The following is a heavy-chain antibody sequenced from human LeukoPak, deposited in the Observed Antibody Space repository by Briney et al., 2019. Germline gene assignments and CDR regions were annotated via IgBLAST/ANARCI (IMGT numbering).Heavy chain of an antibody. CDR1: GYRFTNYR. V-gene: IGHV5-51*01. Sequence: GESLKISCRGSGYRFTNYRIAWVRQLPGKGLEWMGIIYPGDSETTYSPSFQGQVTISDDKSINTAYLQWSSLKTSDAAMYYCARLDEDFYYDGSGYYFWGQGTLVTVSS. CDR2: IYPGDSET. D-gene: IGHD3-22*01. J-gene: IGHJ4*02. CDR3: ARLDEDFYYDGSGYYF.